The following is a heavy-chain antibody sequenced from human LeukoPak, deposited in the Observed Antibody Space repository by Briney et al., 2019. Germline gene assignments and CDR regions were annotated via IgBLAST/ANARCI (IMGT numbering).Heavy chain of an antibody. J-gene: IGHJ4*02. CDR1: GFTLSSYG. D-gene: IGHD2-2*01. Sequence: GGSLRLSCEASGFTLSSYGMNWVRQAPGKGLEWVSSTTSGGSTYYADSVRGRFTISRDNSKNTLYLQMNSLRVEDTAVYYCAKDIGYCSSISRYCDYWGQGTLVTVSS. CDR2: TTSGGST. V-gene: IGHV3-23*01. CDR3: AKDIGYCSSISRYCDY.